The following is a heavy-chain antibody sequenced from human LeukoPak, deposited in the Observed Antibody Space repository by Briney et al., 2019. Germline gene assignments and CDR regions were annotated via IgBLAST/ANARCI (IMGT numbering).Heavy chain of an antibody. V-gene: IGHV3-23*01. CDR2: ISGSGGST. CDR1: GFTFSSYA. D-gene: IGHD2-2*01. CDR3: AKEGDCSSTSCSKGLDY. Sequence: GGSLRLSCAASGFTFSSYAMSWVRQAPGKGLEWVSAISGSGGSTYYADSVKGRFTISRDNSKNTLYQQMNSLRAEGTAVYYCAKEGDCSSTSCSKGLDYWGQGTLVTVSS. J-gene: IGHJ4*02.